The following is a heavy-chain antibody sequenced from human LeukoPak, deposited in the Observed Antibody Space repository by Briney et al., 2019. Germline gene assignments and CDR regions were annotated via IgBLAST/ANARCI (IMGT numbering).Heavy chain of an antibody. D-gene: IGHD6-13*01. Sequence: PGVYLRRSCSGSGFTFDDYAMDWVRQAQGKDLEWGTGIIWNSGCIAYADSVKGRFTISRDNAKNSLYLQMSSLGAEDTALYYCAKDIGSIWYFYFDYWGPGTLVTVSS. CDR3: AKDIGSIWYFYFDY. CDR1: GFTFDDYA. J-gene: IGHJ4*02. V-gene: IGHV3-9*01. CDR2: IIWNSGCI.